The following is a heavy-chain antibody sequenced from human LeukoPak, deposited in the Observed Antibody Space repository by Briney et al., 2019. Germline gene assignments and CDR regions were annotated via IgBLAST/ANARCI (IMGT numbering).Heavy chain of an antibody. J-gene: IGHJ5*02. D-gene: IGHD4-17*01. CDR1: GGSISSSSYY. V-gene: IGHV4-39*01. CDR3: ARLPAGDYVWFDP. Sequence: SETLSLTCTVSGGSISSSSYYWGWIRQPPGKGLEWIGSIFYSGSTHYNPSLKSRVTISVDTSRNQFSLKLSSVTAADTAVYYCARLPAGDYVWFDPWGQGTLVTVSS. CDR2: IFYSGST.